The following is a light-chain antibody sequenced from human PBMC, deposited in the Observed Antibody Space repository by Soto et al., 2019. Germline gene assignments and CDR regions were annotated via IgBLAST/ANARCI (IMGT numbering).Light chain of an antibody. V-gene: IGLV2-11*01. CDR2: DVS. CDR1: SSDVGGYNY. J-gene: IGLJ1*01. Sequence: QSVLTQPRSVSGSPGQSVAISCTGTSSDVGGYNYVSWYQQHPGKAPKLIIFDVSRRPSGVPDRFSGSKSANTASLTISGLQAEDEADYYCCSYAGTYTYVFGTGTKLTVL. CDR3: CSYAGTYTYV.